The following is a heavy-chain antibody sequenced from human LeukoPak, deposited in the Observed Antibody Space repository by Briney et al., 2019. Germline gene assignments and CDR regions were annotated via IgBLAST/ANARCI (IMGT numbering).Heavy chain of an antibody. CDR2: ISSRSSDT. J-gene: IGHJ4*02. CDR1: GFTFSRYS. CDR3: VREATGYSFADY. D-gene: IGHD1-26*01. V-gene: IGHV3-21*05. Sequence: GGSLRLSCAASGFTFSRYSMNWVRQAPGKGLEWVSHISSRSSDTYYADSVKGRFTISRDNAKNSLYLQMNSLRAEDTAVYYCVREATGYSFADYWGQGTLVSVSS.